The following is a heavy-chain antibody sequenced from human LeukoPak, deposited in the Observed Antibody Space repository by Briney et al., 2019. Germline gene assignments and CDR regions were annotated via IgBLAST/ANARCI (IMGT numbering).Heavy chain of an antibody. J-gene: IGHJ5*02. CDR3: AREGGDPRWLDP. D-gene: IGHD6-25*01. V-gene: IGHV4-4*07. CDR1: GGSISTLY. CDR2: INNSGST. Sequence: PSETLSLTCTVSGGSISTLYWTWIRQPAGKALEWIGRINNSGSTNYNPSLRSRVSMSVDRSKNQFSVTLSSVTAADTAVYFCAREGGDPRWLDPWGQGTLVTVSS.